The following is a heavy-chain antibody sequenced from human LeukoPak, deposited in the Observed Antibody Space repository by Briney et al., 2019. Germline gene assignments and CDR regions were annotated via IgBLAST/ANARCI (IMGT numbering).Heavy chain of an antibody. CDR1: GGSFSGYY. D-gene: IGHD2-15*01. CDR3: ARVRRGGRTFDY. Sequence: PSETLSLTCAVYGGSFSGYYWSWIRQPPGKGLEWIGSIYHSGSTYYNPSLKSQVTISVDTSKNQFSLKLSSVTAADTAVYYCARVRRGGRTFDYWGQGTLVTVSS. CDR2: IYHSGST. V-gene: IGHV4-34*01. J-gene: IGHJ4*02.